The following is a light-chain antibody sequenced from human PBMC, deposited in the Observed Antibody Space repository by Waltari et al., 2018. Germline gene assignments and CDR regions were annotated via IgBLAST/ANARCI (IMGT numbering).Light chain of an antibody. V-gene: IGLV2-23*01. Sequence: QSALTQPASVSGSPGQSITISCTGTSSAVGKYNLVLWYQQYPGKAPKVMIYDDNRRPSGVSDRFSGSKSGNTASLTISGVQAEDEADYYCCSYAGSYTWVFGGGTKLTVL. CDR2: DDN. CDR1: SSAVGKYNL. J-gene: IGLJ3*02. CDR3: CSYAGSYTWV.